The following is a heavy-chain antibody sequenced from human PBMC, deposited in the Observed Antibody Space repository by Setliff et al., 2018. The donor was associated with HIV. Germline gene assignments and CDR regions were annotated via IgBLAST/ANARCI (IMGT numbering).Heavy chain of an antibody. Sequence: GASVKVSCKASGGTFSSYAISWVRQAPGQGLEWMGGIIPIFGTTNYAQKLQGRVTMTTDTSTSTAYMELRSPRSDDTAVYYCARGTTPLGWFDPWGQGTLVTVSS. CDR2: IIPIFGTT. J-gene: IGHJ5*02. D-gene: IGHD2-2*01. V-gene: IGHV1-69*05. CDR3: ARGTTPLGWFDP. CDR1: GGTFSSYA.